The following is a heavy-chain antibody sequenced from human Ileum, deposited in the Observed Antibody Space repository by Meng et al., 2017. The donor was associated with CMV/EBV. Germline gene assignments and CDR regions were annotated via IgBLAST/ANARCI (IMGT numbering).Heavy chain of an antibody. Sequence: GGPLRLSCVATGFTFSNNAMQWVRQAPGKGLEWVAYIRSDGSNKNYADSVKGRFTISRDNSKNTLYLQMNSLRAKDTAVYYCAKDGKRGWDFEYWGQGTLVTVSS. CDR2: IRSDGSNK. V-gene: IGHV3-30*02. CDR3: AKDGKRGWDFEY. J-gene: IGHJ4*02. CDR1: GFTFSNNA. D-gene: IGHD6-19*01.